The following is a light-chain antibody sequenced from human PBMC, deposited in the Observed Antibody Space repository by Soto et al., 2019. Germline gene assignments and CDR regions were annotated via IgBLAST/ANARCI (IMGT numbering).Light chain of an antibody. J-gene: IGKJ5*01. CDR2: GAS. CDR3: QQYNNWPPIT. V-gene: IGKV3-15*01. Sequence: EIGMTQTPAALSRSPGERATLSSRASESVSTNLAWYQQKPGQAPRLLIHGASTRATGIPARFSGSGSGTEFTLTISSLQSEDFAVYYCQQYNNWPPITIAQGTRLEIK. CDR1: ESVSTN.